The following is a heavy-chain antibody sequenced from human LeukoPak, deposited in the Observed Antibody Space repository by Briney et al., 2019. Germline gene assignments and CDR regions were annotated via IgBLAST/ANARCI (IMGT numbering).Heavy chain of an antibody. Sequence: NPSETLSLTCAVSGGSISSSNWWSWVRQPPGKGLEWIGRIYTSGSTNYNPSLKSRVTMSVDTSKKQFSLKLSSVTAADTAVYYCARVRGSSGSYEYYHYMDVWGKGTTVTISS. CDR1: GGSISSSNW. CDR2: IYTSGST. J-gene: IGHJ6*03. V-gene: IGHV4-4*02. CDR3: ARVRGSSGSYEYYHYMDV. D-gene: IGHD1-26*01.